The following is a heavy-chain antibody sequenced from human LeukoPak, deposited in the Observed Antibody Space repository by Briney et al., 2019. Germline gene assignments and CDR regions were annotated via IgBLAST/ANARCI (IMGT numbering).Heavy chain of an antibody. Sequence: SETLSLTCTVSGGSINSYYWNWIRQPAGKGLEWIGRVHSSGITTYNPSLKSRVTMSVDTSKKELSLKLSSVTAADTAVYYCARLVMAPGYSFYNMDVWGNGTTVIVSS. CDR1: GGSINSYY. V-gene: IGHV4-4*07. D-gene: IGHD1-1*01. CDR3: ARLVMAPGYSFYNMDV. CDR2: VHSSGIT. J-gene: IGHJ6*03.